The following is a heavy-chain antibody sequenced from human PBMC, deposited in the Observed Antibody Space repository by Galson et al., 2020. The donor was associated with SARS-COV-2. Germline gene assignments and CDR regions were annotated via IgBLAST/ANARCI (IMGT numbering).Heavy chain of an antibody. J-gene: IGHJ6*02. CDR1: GYMFTRYY. V-gene: IGHV1-46*01. CDR2: INPSDGSS. Sequence: GESLKISCKASGYMFTRYYMHWVRQAPGQAPEWMGMINPSDGSSRYVQKFQGRVTMTRDTSTTTVYMEMRRLRYEDTAVYYCVAAADVWGQGTTVTVSS. CDR3: VAAADV.